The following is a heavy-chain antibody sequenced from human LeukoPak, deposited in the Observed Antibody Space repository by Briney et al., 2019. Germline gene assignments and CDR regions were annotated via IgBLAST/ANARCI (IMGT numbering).Heavy chain of an antibody. CDR3: ASLRWLQFPELDY. J-gene: IGHJ4*02. V-gene: IGHV4-34*01. Sequence: SETLSLTCAVYGGSFSGYYWSWIRQPPGKGLEWIGEINHSGSTNYNPSLKSRVAISVDTSKNQFSLKLSSVTAADTAVYYCASLRWLQFPELDYWGQGTLVTVSS. D-gene: IGHD5-24*01. CDR2: INHSGST. CDR1: GGSFSGYY.